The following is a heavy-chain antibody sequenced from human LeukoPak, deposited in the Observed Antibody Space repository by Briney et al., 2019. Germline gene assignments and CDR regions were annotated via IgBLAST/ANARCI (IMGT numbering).Heavy chain of an antibody. CDR2: IYYSGST. V-gene: IGHV4-59*12. CDR1: GGSISTYY. Sequence: SETLSLTCTVSGGSISTYYWSWIRQPPGKGLEWIGYIYYSGSTNYNPSLKSRVTISVDTSKNQFSLKLSSVTAADTAVYYCARGRIAAAVYGYWGQETLVTVSS. D-gene: IGHD6-13*01. J-gene: IGHJ4*02. CDR3: ARGRIAAAVYGY.